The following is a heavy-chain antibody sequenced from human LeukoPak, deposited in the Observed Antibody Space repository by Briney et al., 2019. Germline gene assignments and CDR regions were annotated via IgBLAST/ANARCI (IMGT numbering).Heavy chain of an antibody. CDR1: VYTFRSYE. Sequence: ASVNVSCKASVYTFRSYEINWVRQAPGQGLEWVGWIHPNSGKTGYAQKFQGRVTMTRDTSTETAFMELSSLKFDDTAIFYCARGHYGGNRYFDIWGQGTLVTVSS. V-gene: IGHV1-8*01. CDR2: IHPNSGKT. CDR3: ARGHYGGNRYFDI. D-gene: IGHD4-23*01. J-gene: IGHJ4*02.